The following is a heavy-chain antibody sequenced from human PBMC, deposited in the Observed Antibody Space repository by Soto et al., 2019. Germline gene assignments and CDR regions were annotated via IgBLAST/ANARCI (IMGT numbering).Heavy chain of an antibody. Sequence: GSLLLACSGSGFTFTSYGIHWVRQAPGKGLEWVALIGYDGSNKWYADSVKGRFTISRDNSKNTVYLQMISLRAEDTAVYYCVRDRASGSDYLLNYDAFDIWGQGTMVTVSS. V-gene: IGHV3-33*01. CDR1: GFTFTSYG. CDR2: IGYDGSNK. D-gene: IGHD1-26*01. CDR3: VRDRASGSDYLLNYDAFDI. J-gene: IGHJ3*02.